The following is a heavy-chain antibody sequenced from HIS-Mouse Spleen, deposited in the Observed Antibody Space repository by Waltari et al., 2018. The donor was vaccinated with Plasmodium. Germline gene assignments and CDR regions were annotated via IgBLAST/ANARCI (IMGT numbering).Heavy chain of an antibody. CDR3: AKGAGAPGYFDL. J-gene: IGHJ2*01. Sequence: QVQLVESGGGVVQPGRSLRLSCAASGFTFSSYGMHWVRQAPGKGLEGVAVIWYDGSNKYYADSAKGRFTISRDNSKNTLYLQMNSRRAEDTAVYYCAKGAGAPGYFDLWGRGTLVTVSS. V-gene: IGHV3-33*06. CDR1: GFTFSSYG. CDR2: IWYDGSNK.